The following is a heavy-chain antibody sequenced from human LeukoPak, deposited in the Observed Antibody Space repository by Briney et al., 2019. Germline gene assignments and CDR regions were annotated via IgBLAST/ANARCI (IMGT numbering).Heavy chain of an antibody. Sequence: SETLSLTCAVYGGSFSGYYWSWIRQPPGKGLEWIGEINHSGSTNYNPSLKSRVTISVDTSKNQFSLKLSSVTAADTAVYYCAGGSSGYYRYYYSDYWGQGTLVTVSS. J-gene: IGHJ4*02. V-gene: IGHV4-34*01. D-gene: IGHD3-22*01. CDR3: AGGSSGYYRYYYSDY. CDR1: GGSFSGYY. CDR2: INHSGST.